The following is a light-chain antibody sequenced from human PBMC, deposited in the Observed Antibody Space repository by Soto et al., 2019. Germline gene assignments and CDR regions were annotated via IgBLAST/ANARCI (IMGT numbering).Light chain of an antibody. V-gene: IGKV3-20*01. CDR2: GAS. J-gene: IGKJ4*01. CDR1: QSVSSY. Sequence: EVVLTQSPDTLSLSPGETATLSCRASQSVSSYLAWYQQKPGQAPRLLIYGASSRATGIPDRFSGSGSGTDFTLTIRRLEPEDFAVYYCQQYGSSPPDTFGGGTKGDIK. CDR3: QQYGSSPPDT.